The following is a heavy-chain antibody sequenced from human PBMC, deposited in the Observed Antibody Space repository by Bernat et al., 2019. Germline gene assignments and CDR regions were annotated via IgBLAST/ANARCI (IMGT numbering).Heavy chain of an antibody. D-gene: IGHD6-13*01. CDR3: TKDHGDQYSSTPGTDY. CDR1: GFTFSNAW. V-gene: IGHV3-15*07. CDR2: IKSKTDGGTT. J-gene: IGHJ4*02. Sequence: EVQLVESGGGLVKPGGSLRLSCAASGFTFSNAWMNWVRQAPGKGLEWVGGIKSKTDGGTTECAEHVKGRFTISRDESKNTLYLQMNSLKTEDTAVDYCTKDHGDQYSSTPGTDYWGQGTLVTVSS.